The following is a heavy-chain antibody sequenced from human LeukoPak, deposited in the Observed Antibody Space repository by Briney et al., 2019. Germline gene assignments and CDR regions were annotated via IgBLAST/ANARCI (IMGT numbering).Heavy chain of an antibody. Sequence: GASVKVSCKASGYTFTSYGISWVRQAPGQGLEWMGWISAYNGNTIHAQKLQGRVTMTTDTSTNTAYMELRSLRSDDTAVYYCARAMDSSGYYRGLMDYWGQGTLVTVSS. CDR3: ARAMDSSGYYRGLMDY. CDR2: ISAYNGNT. D-gene: IGHD3-22*01. J-gene: IGHJ4*02. V-gene: IGHV1-18*01. CDR1: GYTFTSYG.